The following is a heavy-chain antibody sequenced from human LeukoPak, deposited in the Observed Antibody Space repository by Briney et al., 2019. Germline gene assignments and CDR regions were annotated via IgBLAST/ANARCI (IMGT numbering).Heavy chain of an antibody. CDR2: IYYSGST. D-gene: IGHD3-3*01. Sequence: SETLSLTCTVSGGSISSSSYYWGWIRQPPGKGLEWIGSIYYSGSTYYNPSLKSRVTISVDTSKNQFSLKLSSVTAADTAVYYCARIRSGSGYKHLENFDYWGQGTLVTVSS. V-gene: IGHV4-39*07. J-gene: IGHJ4*02. CDR3: ARIRSGSGYKHLENFDY. CDR1: GGSISSSSYY.